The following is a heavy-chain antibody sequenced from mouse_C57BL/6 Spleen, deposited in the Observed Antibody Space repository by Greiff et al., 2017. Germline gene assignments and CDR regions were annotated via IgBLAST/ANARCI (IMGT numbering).Heavy chain of an antibody. J-gene: IGHJ3*01. Sequence: VQLQESGAELVRPGTSVKVSCKASGYAFTNYLIEWVKQRPGQGLEWIGVINPGSGGTNYNEKFKGKATLTADKSSSTAYMQLSSLTSEDSAVYFCARDYDDAWFAYWGQGTLVTVAA. CDR1: GYAFTNYL. D-gene: IGHD2-4*01. CDR2: INPGSGGT. V-gene: IGHV1-54*01. CDR3: ARDYDDAWFAY.